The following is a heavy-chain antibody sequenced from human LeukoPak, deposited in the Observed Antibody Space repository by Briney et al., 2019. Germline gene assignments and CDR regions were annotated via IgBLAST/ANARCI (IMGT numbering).Heavy chain of an antibody. V-gene: IGHV3-33*01. CDR2: IWYDGSNK. D-gene: IGHD6-6*01. Sequence: GGSLRLSCAASGFTFSSYGMHWVRQAPGKGLEWVAVIWYDGSNKYYADSVKGRFTISRDNPKNTLYLQMNSLRAEDTAVYYCARRGSSSPPYYYYYMDVWGKGTTVTVSS. CDR3: ARRGSSSPPYYYYYMDV. CDR1: GFTFSSYG. J-gene: IGHJ6*03.